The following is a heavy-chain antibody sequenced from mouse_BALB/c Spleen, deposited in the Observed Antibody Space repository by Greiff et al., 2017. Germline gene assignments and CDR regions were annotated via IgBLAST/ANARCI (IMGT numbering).Heavy chain of an antibody. Sequence: DVHLVESGGGLVKPGGSRKLSCAASGFTFSSFGMHWVRQAPETGLEWVAYISSGSSTIYYADTVKGRFTISRDNPKNTLFLQMTSLRSEDTAMYYCARSGGVEDYAMDYWGQGTSVTVAS. CDR1: GFTFSSFG. CDR2: ISSGSSTI. D-gene: IGHD3-1*01. J-gene: IGHJ4*01. V-gene: IGHV5-17*02. CDR3: ARSGGVEDYAMDY.